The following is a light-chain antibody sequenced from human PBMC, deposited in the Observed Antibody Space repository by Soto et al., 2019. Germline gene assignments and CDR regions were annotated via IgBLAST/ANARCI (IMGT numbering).Light chain of an antibody. CDR1: SSDVGGYNS. CDR3: SAYTSSSTVV. V-gene: IGLV2-14*03. Sequence: QSVLTQPASVSGSPGQSITISCTGTSSDVGGYNSVSWYQHHPGKAPKLMIHDVSNRPSGVSNRFSGSKSGNTASLTISGLQAEDEADYYCSAYTSSSTVVFGGGTKLTVL. J-gene: IGLJ2*01. CDR2: DVS.